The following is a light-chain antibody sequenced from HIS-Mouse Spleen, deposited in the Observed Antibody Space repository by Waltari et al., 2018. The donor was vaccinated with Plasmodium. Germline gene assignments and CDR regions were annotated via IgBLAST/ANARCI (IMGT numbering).Light chain of an antibody. V-gene: IGLV2-8*01. CDR2: DVS. Sequence: QSALTQPPSASGSPGQSVTISCTGTSSDVGGYNYVSWYQQHPGKAPKLMIYDVSKRPPGVPDRFSGSKSGNTASLTVSGLQAEDEADYYCSSYAGSNNLVFGGGTKLTVL. CDR1: SSDVGGYNY. CDR3: SSYAGSNNLV. J-gene: IGLJ2*01.